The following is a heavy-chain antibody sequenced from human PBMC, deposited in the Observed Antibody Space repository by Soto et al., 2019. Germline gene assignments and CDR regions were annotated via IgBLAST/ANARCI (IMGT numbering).Heavy chain of an antibody. V-gene: IGHV1-24*01. CDR1: GYTLTELS. CDR2: FDPEDGET. Sequence: ASVKVSCKVSGYTLTELSMHWVRQAPGKGLEWMGGFDPEDGETIYAQKFQGRVTMTEDTSTDTAYMELSSLRSEDTAVYYCATRDSSGYYSPFGYWGQGTLVTVSS. J-gene: IGHJ4*02. CDR3: ATRDSSGYYSPFGY. D-gene: IGHD3-22*01.